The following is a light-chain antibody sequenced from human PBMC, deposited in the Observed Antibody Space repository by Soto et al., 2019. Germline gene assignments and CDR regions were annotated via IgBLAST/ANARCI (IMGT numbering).Light chain of an antibody. CDR1: QSFSSS. CDR3: QQRSNWPIT. CDR2: DTS. Sequence: EIVLTQSPAILSLSPGERATLSCRASQSFSSSLAWYQQKPGQAPRLLIYDTSNRATDIPPRFSGSGSGTDFTLTISSLEPEDFVVYYCQQRSNWPITFGQGTRLEIK. J-gene: IGKJ5*01. V-gene: IGKV3-11*01.